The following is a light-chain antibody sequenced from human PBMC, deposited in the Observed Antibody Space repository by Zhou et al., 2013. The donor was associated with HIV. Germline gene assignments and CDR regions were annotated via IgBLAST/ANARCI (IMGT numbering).Light chain of an antibody. CDR1: QGIGTY. CDR2: AAS. Sequence: AIVITQSPPSLSASTGDTVTITCRASQGIGTYLAWYQQKPGKAPKLLIYAASSLQSGVPSRFSGSGSGTDFTLTISSLQPEDFATYYCQQSYSTLSFGPGTKVDIK. CDR3: QQSYSTLS. J-gene: IGKJ3*01. V-gene: IGKV1-8*01.